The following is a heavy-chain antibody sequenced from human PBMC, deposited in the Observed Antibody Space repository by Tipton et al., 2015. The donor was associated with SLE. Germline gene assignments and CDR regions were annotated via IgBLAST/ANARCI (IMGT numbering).Heavy chain of an antibody. CDR1: GYTFTGYY. Sequence: QSRAEVKKPGASVKVSCKASGYTFTGYYMHWVRQAPGQGLEWMGWISAYNGNTNYAQKLQGRVTMTTDTSTSTAYMELRSLRSDDTAVYYCARDVEVGVWGSSSDYWGQGTLVTVSS. J-gene: IGHJ4*02. D-gene: IGHD6-6*01. CDR3: ARDVEVGVWGSSSDY. V-gene: IGHV1-18*04. CDR2: ISAYNGNT.